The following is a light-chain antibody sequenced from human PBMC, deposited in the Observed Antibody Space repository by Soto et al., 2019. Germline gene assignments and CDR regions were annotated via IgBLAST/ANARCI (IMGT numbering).Light chain of an antibody. CDR2: GTS. J-gene: IGKJ3*01. CDR3: QQSFRTPHT. Sequence: DIQMTQSPSSLSATVGDRVTITCRASQTIGNYLNWYQQQQGKAPKIXIYGTSTLQSGVPSGFSGSGSGTDFTLTISNLQPEDLETYYCQQSFRTPHTFGPGTKVDIK. CDR1: QTIGNY. V-gene: IGKV1-39*01.